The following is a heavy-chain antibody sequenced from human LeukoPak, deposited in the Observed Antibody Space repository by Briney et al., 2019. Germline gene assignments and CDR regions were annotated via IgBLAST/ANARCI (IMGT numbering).Heavy chain of an antibody. V-gene: IGHV1-2*06. CDR2: INPNSGGT. Sequence: ASVKVSCRASGYTFTGYYMHWVRQAPGQGLEWMGRINPNSGGTNYAQKFQGRVTMTRDTSISTAYMALSRLRSDDTAVYYCARVDGYYDSSGPPLYWGQGTLVTVSS. CDR3: ARVDGYYDSSGPPLY. J-gene: IGHJ4*02. CDR1: GYTFTGYY. D-gene: IGHD3-22*01.